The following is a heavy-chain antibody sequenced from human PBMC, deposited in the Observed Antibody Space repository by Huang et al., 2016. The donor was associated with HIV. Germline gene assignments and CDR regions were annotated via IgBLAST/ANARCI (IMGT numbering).Heavy chain of an antibody. CDR1: GGSMSSYY. V-gene: IGHV4-59*01. CDR3: ASASIAARRWFDP. J-gene: IGHJ5*02. CDR2: IYYSGST. Sequence: QVQLQESGPGLVKPSETLSLTCTVSGGSMSSYYWSWIRQPPGKGLEWIGYIYYSGSTNYNPSLKSRVTISVDMSKNQFSLRLSSVTAADTAVYYCASASIAARRWFDPWGQGSLVTVSS. D-gene: IGHD6-6*01.